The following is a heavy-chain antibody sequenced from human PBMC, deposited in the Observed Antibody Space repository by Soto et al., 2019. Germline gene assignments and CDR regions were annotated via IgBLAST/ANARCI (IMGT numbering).Heavy chain of an antibody. V-gene: IGHV3-7*01. CDR3: ARIASSGRVWDV. D-gene: IGHD3-3*02. CDR1: GFTFSSYW. CDR2: IKQDGSEE. J-gene: IGHJ6*02. Sequence: EVQLVESGGGLVQPGGSLRLSCVDSGFTFSSYWMSWVRQAPVKGLEWVGNIKQDGSEENYVDSVKGRFTIYRDNAKNSMYLQMNSLRAEDTAVYYCARIASSGRVWDVWGQGTTVGVSS.